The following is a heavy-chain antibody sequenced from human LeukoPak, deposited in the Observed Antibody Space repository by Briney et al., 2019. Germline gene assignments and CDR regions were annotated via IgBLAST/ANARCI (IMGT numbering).Heavy chain of an antibody. CDR2: ISSSSSYI. Sequence: PGGSLRLSCVASGFTFSTYSMNWVRQAPGKGLEWVSSISSSSSYIYYADSVKGRFTISRDNAKNSLYLQMKSLRAEDTAVYYCARDLGVQVATISLDYWGQGTLVTVSS. CDR1: GFTFSTYS. CDR3: ARDLGVQVATISLDY. J-gene: IGHJ4*02. D-gene: IGHD5-24*01. V-gene: IGHV3-21*01.